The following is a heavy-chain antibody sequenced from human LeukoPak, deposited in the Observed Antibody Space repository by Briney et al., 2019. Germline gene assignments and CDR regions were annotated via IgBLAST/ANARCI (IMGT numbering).Heavy chain of an antibody. V-gene: IGHV3-11*03. J-gene: IGHJ4*02. CDR3: AAGTAADY. Sequence: GGSLRLSCAVSGITFSDYYMNWIRQAPGKGLEWISYISPNSTYTDSADSVKGRFTISRDNAKNSLFLQVDSLRVEDTAVYYCAAGTAADYWGQGTLVAVSS. D-gene: IGHD6-13*01. CDR1: GITFSDYY. CDR2: ISPNSTYT.